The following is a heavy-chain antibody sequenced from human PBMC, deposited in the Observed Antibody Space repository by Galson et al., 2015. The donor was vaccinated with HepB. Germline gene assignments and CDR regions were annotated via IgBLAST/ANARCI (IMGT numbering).Heavy chain of an antibody. V-gene: IGHV3-33*01. D-gene: IGHD3-10*01. CDR1: GFTFSSYG. CDR2: IWYDGSNK. Sequence: SLRLSCAASGFTFSSYGMHWVRQAPGKGLEWVAVIWYDGSNKYYADSVKGRFTISRDNSKNTLYLQMNRLRAEDTAVYYCVRPRWFGVLECYYFDYWGQGTLVTVSS. CDR3: VRPRWFGVLECYYFDY. J-gene: IGHJ4*02.